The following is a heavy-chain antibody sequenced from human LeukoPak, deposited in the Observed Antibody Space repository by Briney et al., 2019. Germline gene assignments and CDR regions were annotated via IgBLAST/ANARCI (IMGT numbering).Heavy chain of an antibody. V-gene: IGHV4-59*01. J-gene: IGHJ6*02. CDR3: ARGAYDFWSGNSYGMDV. CDR2: IYYSGST. D-gene: IGHD3-3*01. CDR1: GGSISSYY. Sequence: PSETLSLTCTVSGGSISSYYWSWIRQPPGKGLEWIGYIYYSGSTNYNPSLKSRVTISVDTSKNQFSLKLSSVTAADTAVYYCARGAYDFWSGNSYGMDVWGQGTTVTVSS.